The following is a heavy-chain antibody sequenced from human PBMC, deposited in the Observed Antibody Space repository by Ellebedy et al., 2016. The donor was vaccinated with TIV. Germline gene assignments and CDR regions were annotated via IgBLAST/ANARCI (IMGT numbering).Heavy chain of an antibody. V-gene: IGHV3-66*01. Sequence: GESLKISXAASGFPVSSIYVNWVRQAPGKGLEWVSVIFSGGSTYYADSVKGRFTISRDNAKNTLYLEMNNLRVEDTAIYHCARVMTFQCFYPWGQGTLVTVSS. CDR2: IFSGGST. J-gene: IGHJ5*02. CDR3: ARVMTFQCFYP. D-gene: IGHD2/OR15-2a*01. CDR1: GFPVSSIY.